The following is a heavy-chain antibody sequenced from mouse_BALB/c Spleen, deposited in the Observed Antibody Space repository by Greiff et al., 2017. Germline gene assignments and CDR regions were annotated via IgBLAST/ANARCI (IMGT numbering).Heavy chain of an antibody. D-gene: IGHD2-3*01. CDR2: IDPETGGT. CDR1: GYTFTDYE. Sequence: QVQLKESGAELVRPGASVTLSCKASGYTFTDYEMHWVKQTPVHGLEWIGAIDPETGGTAYNQKFKGKATLTADKSSSTAYMELRSLTSEDSAVYYCTLDGYYNYYAMDYWGQGTSVTVSS. CDR3: TLDGYYNYYAMDY. J-gene: IGHJ4*01. V-gene: IGHV1-15*01.